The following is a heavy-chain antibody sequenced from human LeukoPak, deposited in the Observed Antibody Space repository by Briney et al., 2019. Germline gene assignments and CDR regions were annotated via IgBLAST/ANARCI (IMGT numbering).Heavy chain of an antibody. Sequence: SETLSFTCTVSGGSISSYYWSWIRQPAGKGLEWIGRIYTSGSTNYNPSLKSRVTMSVDTSKNQFSLKLSSVTAADTAVYYCARVSSSWYQDWYFDLWGRGTLVTVSS. J-gene: IGHJ2*01. D-gene: IGHD6-13*01. CDR2: IYTSGST. CDR3: ARVSSSWYQDWYFDL. V-gene: IGHV4-4*07. CDR1: GGSISSYY.